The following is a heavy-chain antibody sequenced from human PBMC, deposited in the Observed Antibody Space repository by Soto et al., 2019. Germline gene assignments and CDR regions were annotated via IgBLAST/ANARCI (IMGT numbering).Heavy chain of an antibody. J-gene: IGHJ5*02. CDR2: IYGSGNT. CDR3: AGDWGTYWFDP. V-gene: IGHV4-61*01. CDR1: VTSLNIGTNY. Sequence: AETLCLACTVSVTSLNIGTNYWNWVRQPPGKALEWIGYIYGSGNTKYNPSLKSRVTISQDTSKNQVSLKMNSVTATDTAMYYCAGDWGTYWFDPWGQGILVTVSS. D-gene: IGHD7-27*01.